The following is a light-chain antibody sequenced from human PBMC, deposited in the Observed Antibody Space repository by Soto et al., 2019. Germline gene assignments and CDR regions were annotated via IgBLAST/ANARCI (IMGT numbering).Light chain of an antibody. CDR3: QQSYSTPYT. CDR2: AAS. J-gene: IGKJ2*01. Sequence: DIQMTQSPSSLSASVGDRVTITCRASQSISSYLNWYQQKPGKAPKLLIYAASSLQSGVPSRFIGSRSGTDFTLTISSLQPEDFATYYGQQSYSTPYTFGQGTKLEIK. V-gene: IGKV1-39*01. CDR1: QSISSY.